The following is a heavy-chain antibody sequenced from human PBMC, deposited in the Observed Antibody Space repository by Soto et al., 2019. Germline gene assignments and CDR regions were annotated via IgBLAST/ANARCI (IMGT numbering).Heavy chain of an antibody. CDR3: ARAADYYDSSGYYSAFDI. CDR1: GFTFSSYG. V-gene: IGHV3-33*01. D-gene: IGHD3-22*01. J-gene: IGHJ3*02. CDR2: IWYDGSNK. Sequence: QVQLVESRGGVVQPGRSLRLSCAASGFTFSSYGMHWVRQAPGKGLEWVAVIWYDGSNKYYADSVKGRFTISRDNSKNTLYLQMNSLRAEDTAVYYCARAADYYDSSGYYSAFDIWGQGTMVTVSS.